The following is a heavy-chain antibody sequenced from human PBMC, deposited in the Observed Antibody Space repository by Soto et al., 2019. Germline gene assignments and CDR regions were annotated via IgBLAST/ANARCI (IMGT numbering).Heavy chain of an antibody. CDR1: GGSISSGDYY. J-gene: IGHJ5*02. V-gene: IGHV4-30-4*01. CDR3: AGYYDFWSGYYLNWFDP. CDR2: IYYSGST. Sequence: QVQLQESGPGLVKPSQTLSLTCTVSGGSISSGDYYWSWIRQPPGKGLEWIGYIYYSGSTYYNPSLKSRVTISVDTSKNQFSLKLSSVTAADTAVYYCAGYYDFWSGYYLNWFDPWGQGTLVTVSS. D-gene: IGHD3-3*01.